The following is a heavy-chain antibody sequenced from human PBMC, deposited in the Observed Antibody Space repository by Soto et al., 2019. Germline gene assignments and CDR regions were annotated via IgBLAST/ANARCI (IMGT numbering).Heavy chain of an antibody. Sequence: GGSLRLSCAASGFTFSSYSMNWVRQAPGKGLEWVSSISSSSSYIYYADSVKGRFTISRDNAKNSLYLQMNSLRAEDTAVYYCARGRGGLVVVAAMGYWGQGTLVTVSS. CDR3: ARGRGGLVVVAAMGY. D-gene: IGHD2-15*01. V-gene: IGHV3-21*01. CDR2: ISSSSSYI. J-gene: IGHJ4*02. CDR1: GFTFSSYS.